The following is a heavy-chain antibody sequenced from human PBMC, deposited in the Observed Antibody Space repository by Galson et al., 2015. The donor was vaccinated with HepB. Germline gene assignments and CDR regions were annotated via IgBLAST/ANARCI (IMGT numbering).Heavy chain of an antibody. D-gene: IGHD6-13*01. J-gene: IGHJ6*03. CDR2: ISSSSSYI. Sequence: SLRLSCAASGFTFSSYSMNWVRQAPGKGLEWVSSISSSSSYIYYADSVKGRFTISRDNAKNSLYLQMNSLRAEDTAVYYCASLGYSSSWGYYYYYMDVWGKGTTVTVSS. CDR1: GFTFSSYS. V-gene: IGHV3-21*01. CDR3: ASLGYSSSWGYYYYYMDV.